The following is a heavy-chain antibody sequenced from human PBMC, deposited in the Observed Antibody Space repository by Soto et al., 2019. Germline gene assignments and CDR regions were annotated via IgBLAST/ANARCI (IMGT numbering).Heavy chain of an antibody. CDR2: IYYSGST. Sequence: SETLSLTCTVSGGSISSYYGSWIRQPPGKGLEWIGYIYYSGSTNYNPSLKSRVTISVDTSKNQFSLKLSSVTAADTAVYYCARFDWNYAPTGFDYWGQGTLVTVSS. CDR1: GGSISSYY. J-gene: IGHJ4*02. D-gene: IGHD1-7*01. V-gene: IGHV4-59*01. CDR3: ARFDWNYAPTGFDY.